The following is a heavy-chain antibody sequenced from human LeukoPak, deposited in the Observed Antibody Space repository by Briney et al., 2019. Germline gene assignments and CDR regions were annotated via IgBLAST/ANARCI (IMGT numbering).Heavy chain of an antibody. CDR1: GFTVSSNY. Sequence: GGSLRLSCAASGFTVSSNYMSWVRQAPGKGLEWVSFISGNGDSTYYADSVKGRFTISRDNSRGTLYVQLDSLTAEDTAIYYCAKDRPGGFDYWGQGALVIVSS. D-gene: IGHD3-16*01. V-gene: IGHV3-23*01. CDR3: AKDRPGGFDY. CDR2: ISGNGDST. J-gene: IGHJ4*02.